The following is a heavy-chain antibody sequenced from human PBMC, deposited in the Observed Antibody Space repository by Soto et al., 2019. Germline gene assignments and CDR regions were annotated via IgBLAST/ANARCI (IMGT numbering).Heavy chain of an antibody. CDR3: ARDTVTGYYSYYGMDV. J-gene: IGHJ6*02. V-gene: IGHV3-21*01. Sequence: EVQLVESGGGLVKPGGSLRLSCAASGFTFSSYSMNWVRQAPGKGLEWVSSISSSSSYIYYADSVKGRFTISRDNAKNSLYLQMNSLRDEDTAVYYCARDTVTGYYSYYGMDVWGQGTTVTVSS. CDR1: GFTFSSYS. D-gene: IGHD4-4*01. CDR2: ISSSSSYI.